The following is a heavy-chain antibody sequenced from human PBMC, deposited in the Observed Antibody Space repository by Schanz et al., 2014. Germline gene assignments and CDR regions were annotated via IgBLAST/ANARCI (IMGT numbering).Heavy chain of an antibody. Sequence: QVQLVQSGAEVKKPGASVKVSCKASGYTFTDYGLSWVRQAPGQGLEWMGWISAYNGNTNYAQKPQGRVTMTADTSTSTAYMEVNSLNSDDTAVYYCATLDYADSVSWGQGTLVTVSS. D-gene: IGHD4-17*01. J-gene: IGHJ5*02. CDR1: GYTFTDYG. V-gene: IGHV1-18*01. CDR2: ISAYNGNT. CDR3: ATLDYADSVS.